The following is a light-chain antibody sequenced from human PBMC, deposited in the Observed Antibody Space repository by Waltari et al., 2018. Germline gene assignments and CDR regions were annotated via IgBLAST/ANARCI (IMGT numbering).Light chain of an antibody. CDR3: QQYYSYPRD. CDR2: AAS. V-gene: IGKV1-8*01. CDR1: QGISSY. Sequence: AIRITQSPSSLSASTGDRVTITCRASQGISSYLAWYQQKPGKAPKLLIYAASTLQSGVPSRFSGSGSGTDFTLTISCLQSEDFATYYCQQYYSYPRDFGPGTKVDIK. J-gene: IGKJ3*01.